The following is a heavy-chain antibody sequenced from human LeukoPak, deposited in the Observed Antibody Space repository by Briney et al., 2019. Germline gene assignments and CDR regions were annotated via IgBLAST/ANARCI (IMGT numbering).Heavy chain of an antibody. V-gene: IGHV1-8*01. CDR2: MNPNSGNT. D-gene: IGHD6-6*01. CDR3: ARVVSPIAARGRPGKVKNHYFDY. Sequence: ASVKVSCKASGYTFTSYDINWVRQATGQGLEWMGWMNPNSGNTGYAQKFQGRVTMTRNTSISTAYMELSSLRSEDTAVYYCARVVSPIAARGRPGKVKNHYFDYWGQGTLVTVSS. J-gene: IGHJ4*02. CDR1: GYTFTSYD.